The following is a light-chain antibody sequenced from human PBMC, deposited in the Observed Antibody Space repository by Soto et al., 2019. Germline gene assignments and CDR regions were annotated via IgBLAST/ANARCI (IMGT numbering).Light chain of an antibody. CDR2: AAS. Sequence: DIQMTQSPSSLSASVGDRVTITCRASQGISTYLAWYQQKPGKVPKLLIYAASTLQSGVPSRFSGSGSGTDFTLTSSSLQPEDVATYYCQKYNRAPFTFGPGTKGDIK. J-gene: IGKJ3*01. CDR3: QKYNRAPFT. V-gene: IGKV1-27*01. CDR1: QGISTY.